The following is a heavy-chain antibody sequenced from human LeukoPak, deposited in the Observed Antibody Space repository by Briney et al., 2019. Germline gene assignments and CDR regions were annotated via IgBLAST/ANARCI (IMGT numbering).Heavy chain of an antibody. CDR2: IRSKANSYAT. CDR1: GFTFSGSA. D-gene: IGHD3-10*01. V-gene: IGHV3-73*01. CDR3: TTIASSGY. J-gene: IGHJ4*02. Sequence: GGSLKLSCTASGFTFSGSAMHWVRQASGKGLEWVGRIRSKANSYATAYAASVKGRFTISRDDSKNTAYLQMNSLKTEDTAVYYCTTIASSGYWGQGTLVTVSS.